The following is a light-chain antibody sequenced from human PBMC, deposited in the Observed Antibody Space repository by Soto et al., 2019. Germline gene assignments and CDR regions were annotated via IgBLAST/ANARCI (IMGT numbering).Light chain of an antibody. Sequence: QSALTQPASVSGSPGQSITISCTGTSSDVGSYNVVSWYQQHPGKAPKLMIYEGSKRPSGVSNRFSGSKSGNTASLTISGLQAEDEAEYYCCSYASSSNLVFGGGTKLTVL. CDR2: EGS. CDR1: SSDVGSYNV. CDR3: CSYASSSNLV. V-gene: IGLV2-23*01. J-gene: IGLJ2*01.